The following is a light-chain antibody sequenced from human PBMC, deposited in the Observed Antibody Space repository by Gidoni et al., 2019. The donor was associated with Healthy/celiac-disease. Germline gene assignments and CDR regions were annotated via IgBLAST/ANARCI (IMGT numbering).Light chain of an antibody. Sequence: EIVFTQSPVTLSLSPGERATLSCRASQSVSSSYLAWYQQKPGQAPRLLIYGASSRATGIPDRFSGSGSGTDFTLTISRLEPEDGAVYYCQQYGSSITFGQGTRLEIK. J-gene: IGKJ5*01. CDR1: QSVSSSY. V-gene: IGKV3-20*01. CDR2: GAS. CDR3: QQYGSSIT.